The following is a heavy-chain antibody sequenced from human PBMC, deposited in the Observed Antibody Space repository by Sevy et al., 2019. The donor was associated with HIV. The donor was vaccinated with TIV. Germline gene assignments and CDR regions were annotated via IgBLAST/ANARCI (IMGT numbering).Heavy chain of an antibody. CDR1: GFTFSSYG. V-gene: IGHV3-30*18. CDR2: ISYDGSNK. CDR3: AKERLARITIFGGYGMDV. J-gene: IGHJ6*02. D-gene: IGHD3-3*01. Sequence: GESLKISCAASGFTFSSYGMHWVRQAPGKGLEWVAVISYDGSNKYYADSVKGRFTISRDNSKNTLYLQMNSLRAEDTAVYYCAKERLARITIFGGYGMDVWGQRTTVTVSS.